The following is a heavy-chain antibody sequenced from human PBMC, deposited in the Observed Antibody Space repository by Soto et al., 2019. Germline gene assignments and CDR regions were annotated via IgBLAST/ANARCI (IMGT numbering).Heavy chain of an antibody. V-gene: IGHV4-34*01. Sequence: SETLSLTFVIYGGSFSGYYWRWIRQPPGKGLEWIGEINHSGSTNYNPSLKSRVTISVDTSKNQFSLKLSSVTAADTAVYYCASTVGVTTYNDAFDIWGQGTMVTVSS. CDR3: ASTVGVTTYNDAFDI. CDR1: GGSFSGYY. CDR2: INHSGST. J-gene: IGHJ3*02. D-gene: IGHD4-17*01.